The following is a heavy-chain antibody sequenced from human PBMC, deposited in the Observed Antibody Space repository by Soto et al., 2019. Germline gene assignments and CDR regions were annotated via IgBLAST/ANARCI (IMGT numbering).Heavy chain of an antibody. CDR2: IIPILGIA. CDR3: ARVQGFGELWDAFDI. CDR1: GGTFSSYT. D-gene: IGHD3-10*01. Sequence: QVQLVQSGAEVKKPGSSVKVSCKASGGTFSSYTISWVRQAPGQGLEWMGRIIPILGIANYAQKFQGRVTSTADKSTSTAYMELTSLRSEDTAVYYCARVQGFGELWDAFDIWGQGTMVTVSS. V-gene: IGHV1-69*02. J-gene: IGHJ3*02.